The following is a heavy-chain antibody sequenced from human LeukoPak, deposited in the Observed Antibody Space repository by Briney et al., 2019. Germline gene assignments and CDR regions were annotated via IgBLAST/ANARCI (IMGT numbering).Heavy chain of an antibody. V-gene: IGHV4-59*12. CDR1: GASIRSYY. CDR2: IYYSGST. J-gene: IGHJ3*01. Sequence: SETLSLTCTVSGASIRSYYWSWIRQAPGKGLEWIGSIYYSGSTYYNPSLKSRVTVSVDMSKNQFSLQLSSVTAADTAVYYCARAPRTGAWDMITFGGVIVHGDAFDFWGQGTMVTVSS. CDR3: ARAPRTGAWDMITFGGVIVHGDAFDF. D-gene: IGHD3-16*02.